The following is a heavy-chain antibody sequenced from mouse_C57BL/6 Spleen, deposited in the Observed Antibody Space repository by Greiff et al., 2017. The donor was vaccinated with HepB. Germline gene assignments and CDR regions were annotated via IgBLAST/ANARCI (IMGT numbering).Heavy chain of an antibody. Sequence: EVKLVESGGGLVQPGGSLKLSCAASGFTFSDYYMYWVRQTPEKRLEWVAYISNGGGSTYYPDTVKGRFTISRDNAKNTLYLQMSRLKSEDTAMYYCARQRYDAPPFDVWGTGTTVTVSS. CDR2: ISNGGGST. D-gene: IGHD2-3*01. CDR1: GFTFSDYY. CDR3: ARQRYDAPPFDV. V-gene: IGHV5-12*01. J-gene: IGHJ1*03.